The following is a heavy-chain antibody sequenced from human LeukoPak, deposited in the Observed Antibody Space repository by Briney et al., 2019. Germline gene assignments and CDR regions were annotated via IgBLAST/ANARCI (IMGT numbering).Heavy chain of an antibody. D-gene: IGHD3-16*01. CDR1: GGSISSGDYY. Sequence: SQTLSLTCTVSGGSISSGDYYWSWIRQPPGKGLEWIGYIYYSGSTYYNPSLKSRVTISVDTSKNQFSLKLSSVTAADTAVYYWAGPGRFWGGFGLLGGFDNWGKGPLFTVSS. CDR3: AGPGRFWGGFGLLGGFDN. CDR2: IYYSGST. J-gene: IGHJ4*02. V-gene: IGHV4-30-4*08.